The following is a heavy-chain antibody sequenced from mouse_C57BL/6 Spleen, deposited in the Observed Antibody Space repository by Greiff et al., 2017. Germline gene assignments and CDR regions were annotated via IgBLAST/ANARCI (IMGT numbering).Heavy chain of an antibody. Sequence: QVQLQQSGPELVKPGASVKISCKASGYAFSSSWMTWVKQRPGKGLEWIGRIYPGDGDTNYNGKFKGKATLTADKSSSKAYMQLSSLTSEDSAVYFCARSYYYGSYFDYWGQGTTLTVSS. CDR3: ARSYYYGSYFDY. V-gene: IGHV1-82*01. D-gene: IGHD1-1*01. CDR2: IYPGDGDT. CDR1: GYAFSSSW. J-gene: IGHJ2*01.